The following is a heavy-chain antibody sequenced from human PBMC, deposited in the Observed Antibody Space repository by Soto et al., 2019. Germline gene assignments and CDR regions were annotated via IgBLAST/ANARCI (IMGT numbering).Heavy chain of an antibody. CDR1: GYTFTSYG. CDR3: ARERYYDILTGYQNYYYYGMDV. CDR2: ISAYNGNT. Sequence: ASVKVSCKASGYTFTSYGISWVRQAPGQGLEWMGWISAYNGNTNYAQKLQGRVTMTTDTSTSTAYMELRSLRSDDTAVCYCARERYYDILTGYQNYYYYGMDVWGQGTTVTVSS. J-gene: IGHJ6*02. D-gene: IGHD3-9*01. V-gene: IGHV1-18*01.